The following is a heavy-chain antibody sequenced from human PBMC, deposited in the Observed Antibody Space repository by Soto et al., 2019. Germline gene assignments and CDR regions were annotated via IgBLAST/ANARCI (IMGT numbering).Heavy chain of an antibody. CDR3: AGDLPPSDY. CDR1: GYTFTSYF. J-gene: IGHJ4*02. CDR2: ISAYNGNT. V-gene: IGHV1-18*01. Sequence: QVQLVQSGAEVKKPGASVKVSCKASGYTFTSYFISWVRQAPGQGFEWMGWISAYNGNTNHVQKLQGRVTMTTDKSTRPSYTRLRSLRSDGTAVYYCAGDLPPSDYWGQGKLVTVSS.